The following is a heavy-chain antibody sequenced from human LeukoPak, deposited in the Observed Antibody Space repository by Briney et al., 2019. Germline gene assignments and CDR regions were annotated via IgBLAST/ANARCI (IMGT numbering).Heavy chain of an antibody. CDR2: SSYSGSA. CDR3: ARYYCASSRCPGVDY. D-gene: IGHD2-2*01. Sequence: SQTLSLTCTVSGASITSGAYYWTWIRQHPGEGLEWIGYSSYSGSAYYNPSLQSRVTISVDTSKSQFSLKLSSVTAADMAVYYCARYYCASSRCPGVDYWGQGTLVTVSS. CDR1: GASITSGAYY. V-gene: IGHV4-31*03. J-gene: IGHJ4*02.